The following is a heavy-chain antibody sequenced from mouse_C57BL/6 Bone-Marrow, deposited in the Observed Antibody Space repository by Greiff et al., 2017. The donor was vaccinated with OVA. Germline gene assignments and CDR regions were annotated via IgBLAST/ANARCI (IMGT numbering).Heavy chain of an antibody. J-gene: IGHJ3*01. CDR3: ARRSTMVTTEFAY. D-gene: IGHD2-2*01. CDR1: GFTFSDYY. CDR2: ISNGGGST. V-gene: IGHV5-12*01. Sequence: EVKVVESGGGLVQPGGSLKLSCAASGFTFSDYYMYWVRQTPEKRLEWVAYISNGGGSTYYPDTVKGRFTISRDNAKNTLYLQMSRLKSEDTAMYYGARRSTMVTTEFAYWGQGTLVTVSA.